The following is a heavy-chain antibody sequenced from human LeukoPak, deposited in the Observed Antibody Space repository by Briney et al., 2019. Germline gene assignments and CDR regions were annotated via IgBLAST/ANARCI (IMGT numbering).Heavy chain of an antibody. CDR1: SGSISSGGYY. CDR3: ARGTYDFWSGYYNYFDY. J-gene: IGHJ4*02. Sequence: PSQTLSLTCTVSSGSISSGGYYWSWIRQHPGKGLEWIGYIYYSGSTYYNPSLKSRVTISVDTSKNQFSLKLSSVTAADTAVYYCARGTYDFWSGYYNYFDYWGQGTLVTVSS. D-gene: IGHD3-3*01. V-gene: IGHV4-31*03. CDR2: IYYSGST.